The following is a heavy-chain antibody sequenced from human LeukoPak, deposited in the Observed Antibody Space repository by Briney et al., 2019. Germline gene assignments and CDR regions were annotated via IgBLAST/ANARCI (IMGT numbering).Heavy chain of an antibody. V-gene: IGHV3-23*01. CDR3: AKDLAGSGSYSFDY. D-gene: IGHD1-26*01. J-gene: IGHJ4*02. CDR1: GFTFSNYA. Sequence: GGSLRHSCAASGFTFSNYAMNWVRQAPGRGLEWVSAISGSGGSTYYADSVKGRFTISRDNSKNTLYLQMNSLRAEDTAVYYCAKDLAGSGSYSFDYWGQGTLVTVSS. CDR2: ISGSGGST.